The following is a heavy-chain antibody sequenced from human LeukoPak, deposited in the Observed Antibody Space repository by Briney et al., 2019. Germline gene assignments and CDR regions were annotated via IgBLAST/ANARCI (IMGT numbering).Heavy chain of an antibody. CDR3: AKGGRIAAAGTSLY. D-gene: IGHD6-13*01. Sequence: GGSLRLSCAASGFTFSSFAMSWVRQAPGKGLEWVSNIRGSGDGTSTYYADSVKGRFTISRDNSKNTLYLQMNSLRAEDTAVYYCAKGGRIAAAGTSLYWGQGTLVTVSS. CDR2: IRGSGDGTST. V-gene: IGHV3-23*01. J-gene: IGHJ4*02. CDR1: GFTFSSFA.